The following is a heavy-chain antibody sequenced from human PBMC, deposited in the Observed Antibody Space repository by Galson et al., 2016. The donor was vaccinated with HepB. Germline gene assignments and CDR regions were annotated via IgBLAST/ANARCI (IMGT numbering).Heavy chain of an antibody. CDR2: IRGSGGRK. CDR3: AKSGFFGELDK. J-gene: IGHJ4*02. CDR1: AGTFKNYA. Sequence: SLRLSCAVSAGTFKNYAMNWVRQAPGKGLEWVAAIRGSGGRKSYEDSVRGRFTISRDNSKNTLFLRMNSVGVEDTAVYFCAKSGFFGELDKWGQGTGVVVSS. D-gene: IGHD3-10*01. V-gene: IGHV3-23*01.